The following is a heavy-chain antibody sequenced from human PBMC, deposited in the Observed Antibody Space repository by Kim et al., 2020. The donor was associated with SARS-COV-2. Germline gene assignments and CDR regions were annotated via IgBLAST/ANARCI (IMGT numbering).Heavy chain of an antibody. CDR2: IYYSGST. CDR1: GGSISSYY. CDR3: ASGIGYSYGYSFDY. V-gene: IGHV4-59*08. Sequence: SETLSLTCTVSGGSISSYYWSWIRQPPGKGLEWIGYIYYSGSTNYNPSLKSRVTISVDTSKNQFSLKLSSVTAADTAVYYCASGIGYSYGYSFDYWGQGTLVTVSS. J-gene: IGHJ4*02. D-gene: IGHD5-18*01.